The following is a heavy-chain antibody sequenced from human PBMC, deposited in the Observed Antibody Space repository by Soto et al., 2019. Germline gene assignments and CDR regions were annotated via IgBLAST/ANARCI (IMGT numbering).Heavy chain of an antibody. V-gene: IGHV3-74*01. CDR3: ARGSSSWYVSLDY. CDR2: INSDGSIT. CDR1: GFTSSSNW. D-gene: IGHD6-13*01. J-gene: IGHJ4*02. Sequence: RRLSCAASGFTSSSNWMHWVRQAPGKGLVWVSRINSDGSITSYADSVKGQFTISRDNAKNTLYLQMNSLRAEDTAVYYCARGSSSWYVSLDYWGQGILVTVSS.